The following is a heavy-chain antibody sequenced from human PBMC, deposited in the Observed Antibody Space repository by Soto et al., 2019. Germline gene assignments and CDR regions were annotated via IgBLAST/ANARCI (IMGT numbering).Heavy chain of an antibody. CDR1: GFTFSSYA. CDR3: AKGISPIVVVPAASDY. Sequence: EVQLLESGGGLVQPGGSLRLSCAASGFTFSSYAMSWVRQAPGKGLEWVSAISGSGGSTYYADSVKGRFTISRDNSKNTLYLQMNSLRAEDTAVYYCAKGISPIVVVPAASDYWGQGTLVTVYS. D-gene: IGHD2-2*01. J-gene: IGHJ4*02. CDR2: ISGSGGST. V-gene: IGHV3-23*01.